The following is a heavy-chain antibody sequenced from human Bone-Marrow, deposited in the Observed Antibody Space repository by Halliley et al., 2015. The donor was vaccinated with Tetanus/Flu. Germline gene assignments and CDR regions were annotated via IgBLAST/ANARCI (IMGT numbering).Heavy chain of an antibody. CDR2: YGGTT. CDR3: TSWFDTNGQSYILGYSFDY. V-gene: IGHV3-49*02. D-gene: IGHD2-8*01. J-gene: IGHJ4*02. Sequence: YGGTTDYAASVKGRFTISRDDSKSIAYLQMNSLKTEDTGVYFCTSWFDTNGQSYILGYSFDYWGQGTVVTVSS.